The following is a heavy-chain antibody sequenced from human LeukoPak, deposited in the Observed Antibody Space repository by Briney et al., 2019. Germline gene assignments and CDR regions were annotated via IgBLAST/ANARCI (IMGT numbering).Heavy chain of an antibody. J-gene: IGHJ4*02. CDR3: ASGAMYGDYAHFGY. V-gene: IGHV1-69*13. D-gene: IGHD4-17*01. Sequence: SSVNVSCKASGGTFSNYAISEVRQAPGQGLEWMGGIIPIFGTANNAQKFQGKVTIIADESTSTAYMELSSLRSEDTAVYYCASGAMYGDYAHFGYWGQGTLVTVSS. CDR2: IIPIFGTA. CDR1: GGTFSNYA.